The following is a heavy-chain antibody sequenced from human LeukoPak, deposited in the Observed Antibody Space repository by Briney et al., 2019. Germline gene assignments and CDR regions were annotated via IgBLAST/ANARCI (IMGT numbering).Heavy chain of an antibody. V-gene: IGHV1-69*02. CDR2: IIPNRGIA. CDR1: GGTFSSYT. Sequence: SVKVSCKASGGTFSSYTISWVRQAPGQGLEWMGRIIPNRGIANYAQKFQGRVTITADKSTSTAYMELSSLRSEDTAVYYCARGYYDSSGYGPVFDYWGQGTLVTVSS. J-gene: IGHJ4*02. D-gene: IGHD3-22*01. CDR3: ARGYYDSSGYGPVFDY.